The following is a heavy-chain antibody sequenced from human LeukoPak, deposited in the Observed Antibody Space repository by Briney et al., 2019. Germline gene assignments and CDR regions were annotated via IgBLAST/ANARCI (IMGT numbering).Heavy chain of an antibody. J-gene: IGHJ6*03. CDR1: VDATIYNN. CDR3: ARCAVGFGRIWYMDV. Sequence: SETLSLTCRVSVDATIYNNWSWIRQPAGKGLEWIGRIFSDGKINYSPSLESRVTMSVDNAKNQFSLRLSSVTAADTAVYYCARCAVGFGRIWYMDVWGRGTTVSVSS. V-gene: IGHV4-4*07. D-gene: IGHD1-26*01. CDR2: IFSDGKI.